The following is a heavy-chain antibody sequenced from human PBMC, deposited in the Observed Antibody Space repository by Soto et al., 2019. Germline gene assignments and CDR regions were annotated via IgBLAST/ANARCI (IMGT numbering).Heavy chain of an antibody. CDR3: ASMTTVVTPYYFDY. V-gene: IGHV4-59*08. Sequence: PSETLSLTCNLSGGSFHNFYWLWIRQPPGKGLEWVGHVHYSGSTNYSPSLNSRATISLDTSKSQLSLKLSSVTAADTAVYYCASMTTVVTPYYFDYWGQGTLVTVSS. J-gene: IGHJ4*02. CDR1: GGSFHNFY. D-gene: IGHD4-17*01. CDR2: VHYSGST.